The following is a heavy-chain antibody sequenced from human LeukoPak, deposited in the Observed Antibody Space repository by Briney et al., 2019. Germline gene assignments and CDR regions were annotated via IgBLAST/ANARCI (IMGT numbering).Heavy chain of an antibody. J-gene: IGHJ6*02. CDR3: ASGIFARGHYYGMDV. Sequence: SETLSLTCAVYGGSFSDYYWSWIRQPPGKGLEWIGEINHSGSTNYNPSLKSRVTISVDTSKNQFSLKLSSVTAADTAVYYCASGIFARGHYYGMDVWGQGTTVTVSS. D-gene: IGHD3-3*01. CDR1: GGSFSDYY. CDR2: INHSGST. V-gene: IGHV4-34*01.